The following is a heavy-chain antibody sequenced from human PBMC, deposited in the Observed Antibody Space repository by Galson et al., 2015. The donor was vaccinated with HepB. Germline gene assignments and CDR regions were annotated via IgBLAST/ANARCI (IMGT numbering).Heavy chain of an antibody. CDR2: ISGSGGYT. D-gene: IGHD2-8*01. J-gene: IGHJ4*02. V-gene: IGHV3-23*01. Sequence: SLRLSCAASGFTFSNYAMNWVRQAPGKGLEWVSVISGSGGYTYYADSVKGRFTISRDNSKNTLHLQMSSLRVEDTAVYYCTRRGADCTSSRCNIDNWGQGTLVTVSS. CDR3: TRRGADCTSSRCNIDN. CDR1: GFTFSNYA.